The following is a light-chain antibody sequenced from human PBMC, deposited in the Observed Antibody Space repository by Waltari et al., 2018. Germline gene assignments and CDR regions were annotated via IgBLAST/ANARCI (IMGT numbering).Light chain of an antibody. V-gene: IGKV3-15*01. CDR1: QNVDSS. J-gene: IGKJ4*01. CDR3: QQYNNWPPLT. CDR2: AAP. Sequence: ETVMTQSPATLSVSPGETATLSCRASQNVDSSLAWYQQRPGQPPRLLLSAAPTRASGVPARFSGSGSGTEFTLTISSLQSEDSAVYYCQQYNNWPPLTFGGGTKVELK.